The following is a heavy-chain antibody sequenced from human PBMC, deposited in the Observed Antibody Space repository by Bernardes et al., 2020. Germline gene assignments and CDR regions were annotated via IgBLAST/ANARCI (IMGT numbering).Heavy chain of an antibody. CDR1: GFTISRYS. CDR2: ISSSSSTI. D-gene: IGHD6-19*01. V-gene: IGHV3-48*02. CDR3: ARDYSSGWYWGYFDY. J-gene: IGHJ4*02. Sequence: GGFLSPSRAASGFTISRYSMNWVRPAPGKGLEWVSYISSSSSTIYYADSVKGRFTISRDNAKNSLYLQMNSLRDEDTAVYYCARDYSSGWYWGYFDYWGQGTLVTVSS.